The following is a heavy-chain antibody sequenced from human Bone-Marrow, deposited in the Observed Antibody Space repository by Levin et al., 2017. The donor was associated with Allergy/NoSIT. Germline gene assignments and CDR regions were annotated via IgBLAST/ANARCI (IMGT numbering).Heavy chain of an antibody. J-gene: IGHJ4*02. Sequence: GGSLRLSCQGSGFSFTTYWIGWVLQMPGKGLEWIGIIHPSDFATRYRPSLLGQVTISVDKSISTAYLQWSSLKASDTAIYYCARLRGGTYENPYYFDSWGQGTLVTVSS. CDR1: GFSFTTYW. CDR2: IHPSDFAT. V-gene: IGHV5-51*01. D-gene: IGHD1-26*01. CDR3: ARLRGGTYENPYYFDS.